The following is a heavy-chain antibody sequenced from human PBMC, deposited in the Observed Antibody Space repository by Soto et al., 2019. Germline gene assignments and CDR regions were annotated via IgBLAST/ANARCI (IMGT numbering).Heavy chain of an antibody. J-gene: IGHJ5*02. CDR1: GFTFSSYA. CDR3: ANAIAAASHWFDP. CDR2: TSGSGGST. V-gene: IGHV3-23*01. Sequence: GGSLILSCAASGFTFSSYAVSWVRQAPGKGLEWVSATSGSGGSTYYADSVKGRFTISRDNSKNTLYLQMNSLRAEDTAVYYCANAIAAASHWFDPWGQGTLVTVSS. D-gene: IGHD6-13*01.